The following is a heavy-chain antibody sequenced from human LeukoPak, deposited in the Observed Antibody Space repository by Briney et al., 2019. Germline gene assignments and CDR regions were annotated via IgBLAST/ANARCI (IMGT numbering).Heavy chain of an antibody. CDR2: ISAYNGNT. Sequence: ASVKVSCKASGYTFTSYGISWVRQAPGQGLEWMGWISAYNGNTNYAQKLQGRVTITTDTSTSTAYMELRSLRSDDTAVYYCARDSRIAARGYYYYGMDVWGQGTTVTVSS. V-gene: IGHV1-18*01. CDR1: GYTFTSYG. D-gene: IGHD6-6*01. CDR3: ARDSRIAARGYYYYGMDV. J-gene: IGHJ6*02.